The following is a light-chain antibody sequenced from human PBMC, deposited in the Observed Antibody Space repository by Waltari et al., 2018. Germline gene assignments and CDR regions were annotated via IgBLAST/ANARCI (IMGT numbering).Light chain of an antibody. CDR1: NSAVGGYKY. V-gene: IGLV2-11*01. CDR3: CSYAGFSWV. CDR2: DVT. J-gene: IGLJ3*02. Sequence: QSALTQPRSVSGSPGQSVTISCPGTNSAVGGYKYVSWYHLHPGKAPKLMIYDVTKRPSGVSDRFSGSKSGNTASLTISGLQTDDEADYYCCSYAGFSWVFGGGTELTVL.